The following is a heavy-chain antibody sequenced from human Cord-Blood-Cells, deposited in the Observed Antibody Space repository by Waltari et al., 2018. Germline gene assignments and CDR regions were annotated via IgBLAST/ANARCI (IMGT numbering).Heavy chain of an antibody. CDR2: ISYDGSNK. D-gene: IGHD1-1*01. V-gene: IGHV3-30-3*01. J-gene: IGHJ3*02. CDR3: ARDKAGTTQGAFDI. CDR1: GFTFSSYA. Sequence: QVQLVESGGGVVHPGRSLRLSCPASGFTFSSYAVHWARQAPGQGLEWVAVISYDGSNKYYADSVKGRFTISRDNSKNTLYLQMNSLRAEDTAVYYCARDKAGTTQGAFDIWGQGTMVTVSS.